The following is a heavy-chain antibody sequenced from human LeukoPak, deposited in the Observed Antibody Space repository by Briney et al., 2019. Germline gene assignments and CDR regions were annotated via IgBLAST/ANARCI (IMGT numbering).Heavy chain of an antibody. Sequence: SETLSLTCTVSGGSISSYYWSWIRQPPGKGLEWIGYTYYSGSTDYNPSLKSRVTISVDTSKNQFSLKLSSVTAADTAVYYCARTGYSYGYGWFDPWGQGTLVTVSS. CDR2: TYYSGST. J-gene: IGHJ5*02. D-gene: IGHD5-18*01. CDR1: GGSISSYY. V-gene: IGHV4-59*08. CDR3: ARTGYSYGYGWFDP.